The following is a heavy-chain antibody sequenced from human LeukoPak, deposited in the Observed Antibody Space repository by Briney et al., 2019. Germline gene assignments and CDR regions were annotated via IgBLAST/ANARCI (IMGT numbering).Heavy chain of an antibody. J-gene: IGHJ5*02. V-gene: IGHV3-21*01. Sequence: GGSLSLSCAASGFTFSTYGMNWVRQAPGKGLEWVSSISSTSSYVYYADSVKGRFTISRDNAKNSLYLQMNSLRAEDTAVYYCARDGWFDPWGQGTLVTVSS. CDR2: ISSTSSYV. CDR1: GFTFSTYG. CDR3: ARDGWFDP.